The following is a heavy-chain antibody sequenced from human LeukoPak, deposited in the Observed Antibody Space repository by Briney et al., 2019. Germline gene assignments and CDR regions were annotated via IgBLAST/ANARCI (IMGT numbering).Heavy chain of an antibody. V-gene: IGHV4-59*12. CDR2: IYYNGNT. CDR1: GGSISSDY. J-gene: IGHJ4*02. CDR3: ARAYCVGDCSVLHIYFDN. D-gene: IGHD2-21*02. Sequence: SETLSLTCTASGGSISSDYWSWIRQPPGKGLEWIGHIYYNGNTNYKPSLKRRATISVDTSKNQFSLKVTSVTAADTAVYYCARAYCVGDCSVLHIYFDNWGQGTLVTVSS.